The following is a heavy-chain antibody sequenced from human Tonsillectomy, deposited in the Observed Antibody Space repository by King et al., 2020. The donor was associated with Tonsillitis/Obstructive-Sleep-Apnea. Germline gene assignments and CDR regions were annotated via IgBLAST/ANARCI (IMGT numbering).Heavy chain of an antibody. CDR3: ARVLDYYDSSGYRPFDI. CDR2: IKEDGSEK. J-gene: IGHJ3*02. CDR1: GFTSSSFW. V-gene: IGHV3-7*03. D-gene: IGHD3-22*01. Sequence: VQLVESGGGLVQPGGSPRLSCAASGFTSSSFWMSWVRQAPGKGLEWVANIKEDGSEKYYVDSVKGRFTISRDNAKNSLYLQMNSLRAEDTAVYYCARVLDYYDSSGYRPFDIWGQGTMVTVSS.